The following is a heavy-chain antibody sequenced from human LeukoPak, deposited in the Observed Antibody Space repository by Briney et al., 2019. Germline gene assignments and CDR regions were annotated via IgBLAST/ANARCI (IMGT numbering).Heavy chain of an antibody. Sequence: SVKVSCKASGGTFSSCAISWVRQAPGQGLEWMGRIIPIFGTANYAQKFQGRVTITTDESTSTAYMELSSLRSEDTAVYYCAMGDDSSGYYYSPFDYWGQGALVTVSS. J-gene: IGHJ4*02. V-gene: IGHV1-69*05. CDR2: IIPIFGTA. D-gene: IGHD3-22*01. CDR1: GGTFSSCA. CDR3: AMGDDSSGYYYSPFDY.